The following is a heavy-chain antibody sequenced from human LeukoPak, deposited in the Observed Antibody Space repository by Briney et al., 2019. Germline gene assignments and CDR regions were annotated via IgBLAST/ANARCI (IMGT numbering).Heavy chain of an antibody. CDR3: ARVIRYDFWSGYWSYYYYMDV. Sequence: SETLSLTCTVSGGSISSHYWSWIRQPPGKGLEWIGYIYYSGSTNYNPSLKSRVTISVDTSKNQFSLKLCSVTAADTAVYYCARVIRYDFWSGYWSYYYYMDVWGKGTTVTVSS. CDR1: GGSISSHY. J-gene: IGHJ6*03. CDR2: IYYSGST. D-gene: IGHD3-3*01. V-gene: IGHV4-59*11.